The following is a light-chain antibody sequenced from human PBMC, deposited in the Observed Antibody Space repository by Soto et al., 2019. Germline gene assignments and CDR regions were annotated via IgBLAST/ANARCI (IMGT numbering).Light chain of an antibody. V-gene: IGKV3-15*01. Sequence: EIVMTQSPATLSVSPGERATLSCRASQSVSSNLAWYQQKPGQAPRLLIYGASTRATGIPARFSGSGSGTXXXXXXXSLQSEDFAVYYCQQYNNWPKTFGQGTKV. CDR2: GAS. CDR1: QSVSSN. CDR3: QQYNNWPKT. J-gene: IGKJ1*01.